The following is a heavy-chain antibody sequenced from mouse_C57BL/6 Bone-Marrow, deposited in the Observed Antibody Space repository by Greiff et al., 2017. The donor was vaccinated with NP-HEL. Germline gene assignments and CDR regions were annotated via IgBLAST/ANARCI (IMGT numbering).Heavy chain of an antibody. CDR3: ARYGYYVFYYAMDY. J-gene: IGHJ4*01. D-gene: IGHD2-3*01. CDR1: GYSFTDYN. Sequence: VHVKQSGPELVKPGASVKISCKASGYSFTDYNMNWVKQSNGKSLEWIGVINPNYGTTSYNQKFKGKATLTVDQSSSTAYMQLNSLTSEDSAVYYRARYGYYVFYYAMDYWGQGTSVTVSS. CDR2: INPNYGTT. V-gene: IGHV1-39*01.